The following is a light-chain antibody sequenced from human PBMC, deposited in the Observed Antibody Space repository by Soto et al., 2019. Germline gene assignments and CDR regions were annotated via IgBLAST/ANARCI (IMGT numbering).Light chain of an antibody. CDR3: QQYNNWPRRT. CDR2: AAS. V-gene: IGKV1-17*03. CDR1: QGISNY. Sequence: DIQMTQSPSAMSASVGDRVTITCRASQGISNYLAWFQQKPGKVPKRLIYAASSLQSGVPSRFSGSGSGTDFTLTISCLQSEDFAVYYCQQYNNWPRRTFGQGTRLEIK. J-gene: IGKJ5*01.